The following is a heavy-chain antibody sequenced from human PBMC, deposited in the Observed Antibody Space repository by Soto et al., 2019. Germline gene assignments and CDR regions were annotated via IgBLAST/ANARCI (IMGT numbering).Heavy chain of an antibody. CDR3: ASAAVTGTAGLDF. CDR2: INPNSGGT. CDR1: GYTFSGFY. D-gene: IGHD6-19*01. V-gene: IGHV1-2*02. J-gene: IGHJ4*02. Sequence: ASVKVSCKASGYTFSGFYMHWVRQAPGQGLEWMGWINPNSGGTKSAEKFQGRVSMTRDTSISTAYMELSRLTSDDTAVYYCASAAVTGTAGLDFWGQGTQVTVSS.